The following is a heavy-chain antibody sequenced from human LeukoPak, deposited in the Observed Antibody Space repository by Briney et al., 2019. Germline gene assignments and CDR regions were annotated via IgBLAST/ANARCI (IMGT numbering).Heavy chain of an antibody. V-gene: IGHV3-48*02. CDR2: FSGDSINI. J-gene: IGHJ4*02. Sequence: PGGSLRLSCAASGFPFSSYSMNWVRQAPGKGLEWISYFSGDSINIWYADSVKGRFTISRDNVKNSVFLQMNSLRDEDSAVYYCARDSNWAFDYWGQGTLVTVSS. D-gene: IGHD7-27*01. CDR3: ARDSNWAFDY. CDR1: GFPFSSYS.